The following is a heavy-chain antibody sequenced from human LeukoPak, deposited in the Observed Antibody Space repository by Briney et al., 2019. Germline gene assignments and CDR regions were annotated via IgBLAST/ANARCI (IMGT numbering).Heavy chain of an antibody. D-gene: IGHD6-13*01. V-gene: IGHV3-48*04. Sequence: HAGGSXRLSCAASGFTFTGHNMNWVRQAPGKGLEWVSFVSISSGTIYYADSVKGRFSISRDNAKSSLDLQMNSLRAEDTAVYYCAIRPSIAADGRGNYFDYWGQGTLVTVSS. J-gene: IGHJ4*02. CDR2: VSISSGTI. CDR1: GFTFTGHN. CDR3: AIRPSIAADGRGNYFDY.